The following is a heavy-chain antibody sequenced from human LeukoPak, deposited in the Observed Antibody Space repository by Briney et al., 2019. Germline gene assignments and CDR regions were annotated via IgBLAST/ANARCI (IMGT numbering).Heavy chain of an antibody. V-gene: IGHV3-30*03. D-gene: IGHD4-11*01. Sequence: GRSLRLSCAGSGFTFSSYGMHRVRQAPGKGLEWVAVISYDGSNKYYADSVKGRFTISRDNSKDTQYLQMSSLRTEDTAVYFCARWGNDYSQFDSWGQGTLVTVS. CDR3: ARWGNDYSQFDS. CDR2: ISYDGSNK. J-gene: IGHJ4*02. CDR1: GFTFSSYG.